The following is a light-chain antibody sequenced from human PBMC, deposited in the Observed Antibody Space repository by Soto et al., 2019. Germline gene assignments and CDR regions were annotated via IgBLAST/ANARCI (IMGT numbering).Light chain of an antibody. J-gene: IGLJ2*01. CDR3: AAWDDSLNGPVV. CDR1: SSNIGSNT. V-gene: IGLV1-44*01. CDR2: SNN. Sequence: QTVVTQPPSASGTPGQRVTISCSGSSSNIGSNTVNWYQQLPGTAPKLLIYSNNQRPSGVPDRVSGSKSGTSASLAISGLQSEDEADYYCAAWDDSLNGPVVFGGGTKLTVL.